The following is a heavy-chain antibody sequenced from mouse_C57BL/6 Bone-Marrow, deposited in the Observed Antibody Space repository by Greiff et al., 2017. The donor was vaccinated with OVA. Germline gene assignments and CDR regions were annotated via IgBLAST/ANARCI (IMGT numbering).Heavy chain of an antibody. V-gene: IGHV1-50*01. CDR1: GYTFTSYW. J-gene: IGHJ2*01. CDR2: IDPSDSYT. Sequence: QVQLQQSGAELARPGASVKLSCKASGYTFTSYWMQWVKQRPGQGLEWIGEIDPSDSYTNYNQKFKGKATLTVDTSSSTAYMQLSSLTSEDSAVYYCARDDGWAGDYFDYWGQGTTLTVSS. CDR3: ARDDGWAGDYFDY. D-gene: IGHD2-3*01.